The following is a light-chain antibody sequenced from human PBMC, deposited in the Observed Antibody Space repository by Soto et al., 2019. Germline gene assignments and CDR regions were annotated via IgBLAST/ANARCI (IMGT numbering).Light chain of an antibody. Sequence: EIVLTQSPGTLSLSPGERATISCRASQSVSSNYLAWYQQKPGQAPRLLIYAASNRASGIPDRFGGSGSGADFTLTVSRLEPEDFAVYYCQQYGSAPWTFGQGNKVE. CDR1: QSVSSNY. CDR2: AAS. J-gene: IGKJ1*01. V-gene: IGKV3-20*01. CDR3: QQYGSAPWT.